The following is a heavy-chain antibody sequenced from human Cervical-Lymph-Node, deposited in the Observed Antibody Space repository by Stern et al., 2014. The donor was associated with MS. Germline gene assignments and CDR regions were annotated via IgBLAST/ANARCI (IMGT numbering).Heavy chain of an antibody. CDR3: ARVRNWNYDIDFDY. D-gene: IGHD1-7*01. V-gene: IGHV1-46*01. J-gene: IGHJ4*02. CDR1: GYTFTNYY. Sequence: QVQLVESGAEVKKPGTSVKVSCKASGYTFTNYYMHWVRQAPGQGLEWMGVINPSGGSTSYAQKFQGRVTMTRDTSTSTVYMELSSLRSEDTAVYYCARVRNWNYDIDFDYWGQGTLVTVSS. CDR2: INPSGGST.